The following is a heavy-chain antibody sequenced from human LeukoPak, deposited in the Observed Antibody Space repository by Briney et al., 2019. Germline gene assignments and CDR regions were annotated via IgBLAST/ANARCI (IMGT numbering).Heavy chain of an antibody. V-gene: IGHV1-18*01. CDR1: GYTFTSYG. D-gene: IGHD6-13*01. Sequence: ASVKVSCKASGYTFTSYGISWVRQAPGQGLEWMGWISAYNGNTNYAQKLQGRVTMTTDTSTSTAYMELRSLRSDDTAVYYCARDVGITVADSFDPWGQGTLVTVSS. CDR2: ISAYNGNT. J-gene: IGHJ5*02. CDR3: ARDVGITVADSFDP.